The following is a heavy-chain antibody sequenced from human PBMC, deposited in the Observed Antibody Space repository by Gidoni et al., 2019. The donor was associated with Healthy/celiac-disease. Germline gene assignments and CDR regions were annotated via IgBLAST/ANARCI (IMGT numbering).Heavy chain of an antibody. Sequence: QVQLQQWGAGLLKPSETLSLTCAVYGGSFSGYYWSWIRQPPGKGLEWIGEINHSGSTNYNPSLKSRVTISVDTSKNQFSLKLSSVTAADTAVYYCARGRQQLNWFDPWGQGTLVTVSS. CDR3: ARGRQQLNWFDP. CDR1: GGSFSGYY. CDR2: INHSGST. D-gene: IGHD6-13*01. J-gene: IGHJ5*02. V-gene: IGHV4-34*01.